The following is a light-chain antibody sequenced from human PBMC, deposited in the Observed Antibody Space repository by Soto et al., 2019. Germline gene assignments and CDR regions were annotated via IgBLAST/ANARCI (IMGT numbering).Light chain of an antibody. CDR1: GSNTGNNF. Sequence: QSVLMQPPSVSAAPGQKVTISCSGGGSNTGNNFVSWYQQFPQTAPKLLIYDTNKRPSGIPDRFSGSKSGTSATLDIARLQTADEADYYCGVWDSALSLWLFGGGTKLTVL. J-gene: IGLJ3*02. CDR3: GVWDSALSLWL. CDR2: DTN. V-gene: IGLV1-51*01.